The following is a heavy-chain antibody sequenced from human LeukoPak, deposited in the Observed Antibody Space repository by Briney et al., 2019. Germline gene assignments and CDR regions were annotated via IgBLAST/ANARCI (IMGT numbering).Heavy chain of an antibody. CDR3: ARDETWKLHIVVAEGGYYGMDV. Sequence: PGGSLTLSCAASGFTFSSYAMSWVRQAPGKGLEWVSTLSGSGASTSYADSVKGRFTISRDNAKNSLYLQMNSLRAEDTAVYYCARDETWKLHIVVAEGGYYGMDVWGQGTTVTVSS. J-gene: IGHJ6*02. CDR1: GFTFSSYA. D-gene: IGHD2-21*01. V-gene: IGHV3-23*01. CDR2: LSGSGAST.